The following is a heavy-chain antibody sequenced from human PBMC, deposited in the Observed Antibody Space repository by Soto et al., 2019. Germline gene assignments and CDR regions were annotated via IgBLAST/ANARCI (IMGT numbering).Heavy chain of an antibody. J-gene: IGHJ4*02. CDR1: GFTFSSFT. D-gene: IGHD2-8*02. Sequence: GGSLRLSCAASGFTFSSFTMNWVRQAPGKGLEWVSYIDSSSTTIHYADSVKGRFTISRDNAKNSLSLQMNSLRAEDTAMYYCESLKFPGGVLHYWGQGTLVTVSS. CDR2: IDSSSTTI. V-gene: IGHV3-48*01. CDR3: ESLKFPGGVLHY.